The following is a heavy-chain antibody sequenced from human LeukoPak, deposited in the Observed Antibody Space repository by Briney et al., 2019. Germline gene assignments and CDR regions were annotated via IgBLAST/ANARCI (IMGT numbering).Heavy chain of an antibody. J-gene: IGHJ6*02. CDR2: IYYSGST. V-gene: IGHV4-59*08. CDR1: GGSISSYY. Sequence: KPSETLSLTCTVSGGSISSYYWSWIRQPPGKGLEWIGYIYYSGSTNYNPSPKSRVTISVDTSKNQFSLKLSSVTAADTAVYYCARHLTYYYYGMDVWGQGTTVTVSS. CDR3: ARHLTYYYYGMDV.